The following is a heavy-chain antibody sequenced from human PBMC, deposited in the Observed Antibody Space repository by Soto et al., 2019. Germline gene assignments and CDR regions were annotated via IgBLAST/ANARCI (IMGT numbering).Heavy chain of an antibody. D-gene: IGHD3-10*01. V-gene: IGHV3-30*03. J-gene: IGHJ3*02. CDR3: YVLLWFGESSAGDDAFDI. CDR2: ISYDGSNK. CDR1: GFTFSSYG. Sequence: PGGSLRLSCAASGFTFSSYGMHWVRQAPGKGLEWVAVISYDGSNKYYADSVKGRFTISRDNSKNTLYLQMNSLRAEDTAVYYCYVLLWFGESSAGDDAFDIWAQGIMVTVSS.